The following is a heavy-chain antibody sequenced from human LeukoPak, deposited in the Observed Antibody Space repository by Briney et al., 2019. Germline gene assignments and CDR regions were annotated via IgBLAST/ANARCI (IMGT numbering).Heavy chain of an antibody. CDR2: ISGSGGST. Sequence: GGSLRLSCAASGFTFSSYSMNWVRQAPGKGLEWVSAISGSGGSTYYADSVKGRFTISRDNSKNTLYLQMNSLRAEDTAVYYCAKPGRLNHDQWLLLPYFDYWGQGTLVTVSS. CDR1: GFTFSSYS. D-gene: IGHD3-22*01. CDR3: AKPGRLNHDQWLLLPYFDY. J-gene: IGHJ4*02. V-gene: IGHV3-23*01.